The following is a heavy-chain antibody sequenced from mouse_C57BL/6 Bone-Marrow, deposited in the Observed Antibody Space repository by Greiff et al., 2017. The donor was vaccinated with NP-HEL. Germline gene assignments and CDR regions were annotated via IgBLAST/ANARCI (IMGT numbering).Heavy chain of an antibody. CDR3: ARSGDYDWFAY. D-gene: IGHD2-4*01. CDR1: GYTFTSYG. J-gene: IGHJ3*01. Sequence: QVHVKQSGAELARPGASVKLSCKASGYTFTSYGISWVKQRTGQGLEWIGEIYPRSGNTYYNEKFKGKATLTADKSSSTAYMELRSLTSEDSAVYFCARSGDYDWFAYWGQGTLVTVSA. V-gene: IGHV1-81*01. CDR2: IYPRSGNT.